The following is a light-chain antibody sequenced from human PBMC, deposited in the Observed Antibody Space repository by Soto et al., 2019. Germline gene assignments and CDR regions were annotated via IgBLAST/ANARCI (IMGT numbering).Light chain of an antibody. CDR2: EGS. CDR3: CSYAGSSSYV. V-gene: IGLV2-23*01. J-gene: IGLJ1*01. CDR1: SSDVGSYNL. Sequence: QSALTQPASVSGSPGQSITISCTVTSSDVGSYNLVSWYQQHPGKAPKLMIYEGSKRPSGVSNGFSGSKSGNTASLTISGLQAEDEADYYCCSYAGSSSYVFGTGTKLTVL.